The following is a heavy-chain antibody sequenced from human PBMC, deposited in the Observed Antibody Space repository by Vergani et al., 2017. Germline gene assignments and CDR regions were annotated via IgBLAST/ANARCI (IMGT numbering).Heavy chain of an antibody. CDR2: ISYDGSKT. CDR1: GFKFSQFG. CDR3: ARDVWDCSGISCCLRAGEFYYMDV. J-gene: IGHJ6*03. Sequence: QVQLVESGGGVVQPGTSLRLSCEASGFKFSQFGMHWVRQGPGKGLEWVAFISYDGSKTQYADSEKGRVTISRDNSKNTVGLEMSSLRVDDTATYYCARDVWDCSGISCCLRAGEFYYMDVWGQGTTVTVSS. D-gene: IGHD3-16*01. V-gene: IGHV3-33*05.